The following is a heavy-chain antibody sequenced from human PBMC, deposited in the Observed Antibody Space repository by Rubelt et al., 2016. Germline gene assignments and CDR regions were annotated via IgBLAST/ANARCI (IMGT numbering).Heavy chain of an antibody. V-gene: IGHV4-59*11. J-gene: IGHJ5*02. Sequence: QVLLQESGPGLVKPSETLSLTCSISDSSMNIHSWSWFRRPPGKGLEWIGFVSDSGRTNYNPSLESRVSLSMARSKAEFYMNLKSVPASDTAVYYCARDDSTASAGWFDPWGPGTLVTVSS. CDR1: DSSMNIHS. D-gene: IGHD3-22*01. CDR2: VSDSGRT. CDR3: ARDDSTASAGWFDP.